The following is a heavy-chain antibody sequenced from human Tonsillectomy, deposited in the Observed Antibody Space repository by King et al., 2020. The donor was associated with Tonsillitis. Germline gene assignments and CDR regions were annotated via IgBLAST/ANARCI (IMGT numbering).Heavy chain of an antibody. CDR1: GFTFGDYG. V-gene: IGHV3-20*04. CDR2: INWNGGST. D-gene: IGHD3-10*01. Sequence: MQLVQSGGGVVRPGGSLRLSCAASGFTFGDYGMSWVRQAPGKGLEWVSGINWNGGSTGYADSVKGRFTISRDNAKNYLYLQMNSLRAEDPAWYYCARDGSSSDYYGSGNYYGYWGQGTLVTVSS. CDR3: ARDGSSSDYYGSGNYYGY. J-gene: IGHJ4*02.